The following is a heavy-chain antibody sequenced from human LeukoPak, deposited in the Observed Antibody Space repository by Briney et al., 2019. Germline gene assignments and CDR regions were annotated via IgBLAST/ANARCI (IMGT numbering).Heavy chain of an antibody. CDR1: GGSFSGYY. V-gene: IGHV4-34*01. D-gene: IGHD4-17*01. CDR2: VNESGST. CDR3: ARATVTLLDY. Sequence: PSETLSLACAVYGGSFSGYYWSWIRQPPGEALEWIGEVNESGSTNYNPSLERRVTMSVDTSKKQFFLKLSSVTAADTAVYYCARATVTLLDYWGQGTLVTVSS. J-gene: IGHJ4*02.